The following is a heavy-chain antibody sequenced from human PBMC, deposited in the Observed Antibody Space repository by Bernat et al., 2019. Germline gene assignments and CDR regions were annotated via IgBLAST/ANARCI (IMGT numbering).Heavy chain of an antibody. D-gene: IGHD1-1*01. CDR3: VRDPNRKLDY. CDR1: GFTFSSYG. Sequence: QVQLVESGGGVVQPGRSLRLSCAASGFTFSSYGMHWVRQAPGKGLEWVAVIWYDGSNKYYADSVKGRFTMSRDNAKNIIYLQMNSLRAEDTAVYYCVRDPNRKLDYWGQGTQVTVSP. V-gene: IGHV3-33*01. CDR2: IWYDGSNK. J-gene: IGHJ4*02.